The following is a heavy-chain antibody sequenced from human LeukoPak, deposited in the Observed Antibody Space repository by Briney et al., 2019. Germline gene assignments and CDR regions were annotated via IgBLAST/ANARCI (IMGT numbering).Heavy chain of an antibody. D-gene: IGHD7-27*01. CDR3: ARGPSTWVSFDS. J-gene: IGHJ4*02. CDR1: RDFINSYN. CDR2: ISTSGSS. Sequence: PSETLSLTCAVSRDFINSYNWSWIRQPPGKGLEWIGYISTSGSSDYIPSFKSRVTMSVDTSKNQFSLKLTSVTAADTAVYYCARGPSTWVSFDSWGQGTLVTVAS. V-gene: IGHV4-4*09.